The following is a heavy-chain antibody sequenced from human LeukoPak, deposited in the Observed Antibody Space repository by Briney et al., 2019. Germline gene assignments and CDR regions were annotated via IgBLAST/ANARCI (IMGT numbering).Heavy chain of an antibody. J-gene: IGHJ3*02. D-gene: IGHD3-10*01. CDR2: IYPGDSDT. Sequence: SGESLKISCKGSGYSFTSYWIGWVRQMPGKGLEWMGIIYPGDSDTRYSPSFQGQVTISADKSISTAYLQWSSLKASDTAMYYCASLNYYGSGSYSNDAFDIWGQGTMVTVSS. V-gene: IGHV5-51*01. CDR3: ASLNYYGSGSYSNDAFDI. CDR1: GYSFTSYW.